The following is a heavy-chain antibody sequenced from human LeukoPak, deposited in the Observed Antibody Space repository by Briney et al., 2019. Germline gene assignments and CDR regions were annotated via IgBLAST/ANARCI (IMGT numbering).Heavy chain of an antibody. D-gene: IGHD2-21*02. Sequence: PGGSLRLSCAASGFTFTVYAMVWVRQAPGKGLEWVSAISASVGTSYYADSVKGRFTISRDNSKNTLDLQMNSLRDEDTALYYCARGLTAISFIDYWGQGTLVTVSS. CDR3: ARGLTAISFIDY. J-gene: IGHJ4*02. CDR1: GFTFTVYA. V-gene: IGHV3-23*01. CDR2: ISASVGTS.